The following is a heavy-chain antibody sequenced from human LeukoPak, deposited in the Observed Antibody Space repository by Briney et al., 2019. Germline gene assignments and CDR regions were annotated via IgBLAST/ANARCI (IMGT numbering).Heavy chain of an antibody. CDR1: GGSIRSSSYY. J-gene: IGHJ3*02. D-gene: IGHD1-26*01. CDR2: ISYSGST. Sequence: NLSETLSLTCTVSGGSIRSSSYYWGWIRQPPGKGLEWIGSISYSGSTYYNPSLKSRLTTSVDTSKNQFSPKLSSVTAADTAVYYCARQGGSYSRLGAFDIWGQGTMVTVSS. V-gene: IGHV4-39*01. CDR3: ARQGGSYSRLGAFDI.